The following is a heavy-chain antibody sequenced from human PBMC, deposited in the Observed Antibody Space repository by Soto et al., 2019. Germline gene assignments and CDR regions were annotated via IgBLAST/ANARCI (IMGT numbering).Heavy chain of an antibody. J-gene: IGHJ6*02. CDR2: IVVGSGNT. CDR3: ARRNSHAGFWSGYKGHYYYYGMDV. D-gene: IGHD3-3*01. Sequence: SVKVFCKASGFTFTSSAVQWVRQARGQRLEWIGSIVVGSGNTNYAQKFQERVTITRDMSTSTAYMELSSLRSEDTAMYYCARRNSHAGFWSGYKGHYYYYGMDVWGQGTTVTVSS. V-gene: IGHV1-58*01. CDR1: GFTFTSSA.